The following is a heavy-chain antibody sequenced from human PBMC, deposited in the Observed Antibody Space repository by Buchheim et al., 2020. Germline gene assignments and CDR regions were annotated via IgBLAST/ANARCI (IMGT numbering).Heavy chain of an antibody. CDR2: IIPIFGTA. V-gene: IGHV1-69*01. CDR1: GGTFSSYA. D-gene: IGHD6-13*01. Sequence: QVQLVQSGAEVKKPGSSVKVSCKASGGTFSSYAISWVRQAPGQGLEWMGGIIPIFGTANYAQKFQGRVTITADESTSTDYMELSSLRSEDTAVYYCARVGAGTVQQLAYYYYYMDVWGKGTT. CDR3: ARVGAGTVQQLAYYYYYMDV. J-gene: IGHJ6*03.